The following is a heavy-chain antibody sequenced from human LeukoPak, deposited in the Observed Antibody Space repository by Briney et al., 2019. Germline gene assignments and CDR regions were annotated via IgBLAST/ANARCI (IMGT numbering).Heavy chain of an antibody. CDR3: ASLTYYFDSSGYYPGYFQH. Sequence: GGSLSLSCAASGFTFSDYYMSWTRQAPGKGLECVSYITSSNNYTHYAEHAEGRFYADSVKGRFTISGDNGKNSLYLQMNSLRAEDTAVYYCASLTYYFDSSGYYPGYFQHWGQGTLVTVSS. CDR1: GFTFSDYY. CDR2: ITSSNNYT. V-gene: IGHV3-11*03. D-gene: IGHD3-22*01. J-gene: IGHJ1*01.